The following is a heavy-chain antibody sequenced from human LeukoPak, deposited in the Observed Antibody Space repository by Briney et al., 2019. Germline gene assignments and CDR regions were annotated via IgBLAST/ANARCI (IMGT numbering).Heavy chain of an antibody. D-gene: IGHD1-26*01. J-gene: IGHJ4*02. CDR3: ARELGSGTYYGFDY. CDR2: INAHKGNT. V-gene: IGHV1-18*01. Sequence: ASVKVPCKASGYTFTNYGISWLRQAPGKGFEWMGWINAHKGNTNYAPKFQGRVTMTTDTSTSTVYMGLRTLRSDDTAVYYCARELGSGTYYGFDYWGQGSLVTVSS. CDR1: GYTFTNYG.